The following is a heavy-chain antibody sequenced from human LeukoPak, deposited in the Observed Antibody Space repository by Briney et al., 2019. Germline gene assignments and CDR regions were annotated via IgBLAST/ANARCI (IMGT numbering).Heavy chain of an antibody. J-gene: IGHJ3*02. CDR3: AVNRVAARLHNDAFDI. V-gene: IGHV6-1*01. Sequence: SRTLSLTCAISGDSVSSNSAAWNWIRQSPSRGLEWLGRTYYRSKWYNDYAVSVKSRITINPDTSKNQFSLQLNSVTPEDTAVYYCAVNRVAARLHNDAFDIWGQGTMVTVSS. CDR1: GDSVSSNSAA. D-gene: IGHD6-6*01. CDR2: TYYRSKWYN.